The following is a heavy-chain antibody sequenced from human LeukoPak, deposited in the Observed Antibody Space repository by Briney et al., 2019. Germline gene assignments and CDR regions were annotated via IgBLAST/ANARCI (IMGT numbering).Heavy chain of an antibody. J-gene: IGHJ6*03. V-gene: IGHV3-21*01. CDR1: GFIFSDYS. CDR3: ARDGGDFWSGYYTHYFYYHMDV. CDR2: IRGNDTYV. Sequence: GGSLRLSCAASGFIFSDYSMNWVRQAPGKGLEWVSSIRGNDTYVYHADALRGRITISRDNAKNSLFLQLNSLRVEDTAVYYCARDGGDFWSGYYTHYFYYHMDVWGKGTTVTVSS. D-gene: IGHD3-3*01.